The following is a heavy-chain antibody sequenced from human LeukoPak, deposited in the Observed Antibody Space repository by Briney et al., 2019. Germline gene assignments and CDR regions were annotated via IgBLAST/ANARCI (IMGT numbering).Heavy chain of an antibody. D-gene: IGHD6-13*01. Sequence: PGGSLRLSCAASGFTVSNNYMSWVRQAPGKGLEWVSLIYSGGNTYYADPVKGRFTISRDNSKNTLYLQMNSLRAEDTAVYYCAGVPKSATTGTVLDYWGQGTLVTVSS. CDR3: AGVPKSATTGTVLDY. CDR1: GFTVSNNY. CDR2: IYSGGNT. V-gene: IGHV3-53*01. J-gene: IGHJ4*02.